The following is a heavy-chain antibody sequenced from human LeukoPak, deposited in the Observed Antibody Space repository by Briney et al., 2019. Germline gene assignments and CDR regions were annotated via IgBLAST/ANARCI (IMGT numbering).Heavy chain of an antibody. CDR3: ARGPQGKSGSPPYYFDY. J-gene: IGHJ4*02. Sequence: GGSLRLSCAASGFTVSGNYMNWVRQAPGKGLEWVSVIYSGGSTYYTDSVKGRFTISRDNSKNTLYLQMNSLRAEDTAVYYCARGPQGKSGSPPYYFDYWGQGTLVTVSS. D-gene: IGHD1-26*01. CDR1: GFTVSGNY. CDR2: IYSGGST. V-gene: IGHV3-66*01.